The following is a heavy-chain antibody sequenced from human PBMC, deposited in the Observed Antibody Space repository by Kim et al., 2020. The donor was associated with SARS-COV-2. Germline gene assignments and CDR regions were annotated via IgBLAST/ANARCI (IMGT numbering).Heavy chain of an antibody. CDR2: IYYSGST. Sequence: SETLSLTCTVSGGSISSYYWSWIRQPPGKGLEWIGYIYYSGSTNYNPSLKSRVTISVDTSKNQFSLKLSSVTAADTAVYYCAGGQNWNDPSDYWGQGTLVTVSS. D-gene: IGHD1-1*01. CDR1: GGSISSYY. V-gene: IGHV4-59*01. J-gene: IGHJ4*02. CDR3: AGGQNWNDPSDY.